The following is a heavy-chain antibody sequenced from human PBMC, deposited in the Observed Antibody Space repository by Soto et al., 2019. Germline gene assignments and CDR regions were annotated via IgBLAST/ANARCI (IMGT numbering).Heavy chain of an antibody. CDR2: IFPGNSDT. V-gene: IGHV5-51*01. CDR1: GYSFTNFW. D-gene: IGHD3-16*01. CDR3: ARLGRYEYVWGSHEEY. Sequence: PGESLKISCKASGYSFTNFWIGWVRQMPGRGLEWMGIIFPGNSDTIYSPSFRGQVTISVDRSISTAYLQWISLEASDTATYYCARLGRYEYVWGSHEEYWGQGTLVTVSS. J-gene: IGHJ4*02.